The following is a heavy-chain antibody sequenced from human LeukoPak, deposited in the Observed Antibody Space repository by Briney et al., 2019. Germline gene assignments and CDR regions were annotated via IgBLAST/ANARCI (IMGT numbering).Heavy chain of an antibody. Sequence: GGSLRLSCEASGFTFSSYVTTWIRQAPGKGLEWISFISSSGDSLYYADSVEGRFTISRDNAKDSVYLQMNSLRAEDTAVYYCAREVVVVPDYYYYGLDVWGEGTTVTVSS. CDR3: AREVVVVPDYYYYGLDV. CDR1: GFTFSSYV. CDR2: ISSSGDSL. V-gene: IGHV3-11*01. D-gene: IGHD2-2*01. J-gene: IGHJ6*01.